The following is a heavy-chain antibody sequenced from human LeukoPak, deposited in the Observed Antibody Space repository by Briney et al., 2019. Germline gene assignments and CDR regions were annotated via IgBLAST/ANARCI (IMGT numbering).Heavy chain of an antibody. CDR1: GYTFTSYY. Sequence: GASVKVSCTASGYTFTSYYMHWVRQAPGQGLEWMGWINPNSGDRNYAQKFQGRVTMTRDTSISTAYMELSRLRSDDTAVYYCARVYDILGSGSHSDFWGQGTLVTVSS. J-gene: IGHJ4*02. CDR2: INPNSGDR. CDR3: ARVYDILGSGSHSDF. D-gene: IGHD3-10*01. V-gene: IGHV1-2*02.